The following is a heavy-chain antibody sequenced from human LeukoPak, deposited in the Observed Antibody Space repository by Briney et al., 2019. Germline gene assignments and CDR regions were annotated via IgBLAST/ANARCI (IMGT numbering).Heavy chain of an antibody. CDR2: ISYDGSNK. Sequence: GGSLRLSCAASGFTFSSYGMHWVRQAPGKGLEWVAVISYDGSNKYYADSVKGRFTISRDNSKNTLYLQMNSLRAEDTAVYYCAKNKGYSHLGVGMDVWGQGTTVTVSS. J-gene: IGHJ6*02. CDR3: AKNKGYSHLGVGMDV. D-gene: IGHD5-18*01. CDR1: GFTFSSYG. V-gene: IGHV3-30*18.